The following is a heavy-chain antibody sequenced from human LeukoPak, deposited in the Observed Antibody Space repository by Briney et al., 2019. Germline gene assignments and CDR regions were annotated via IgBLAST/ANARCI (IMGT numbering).Heavy chain of an antibody. J-gene: IGHJ4*02. Sequence: GGSLRLSCAASGFTFSNAWMNWVRQAPGKGLEWVGRIKSKTDGGTTDYAAPVKGRFTISRDDSKNTLYLQMNSLKTEDTAVYYCTTLSVVTASPDDYWGQGTLVTVSS. CDR3: TTLSVVTASPDDY. CDR2: IKSKTDGGTT. D-gene: IGHD2-21*02. CDR1: GFTFSNAW. V-gene: IGHV3-15*07.